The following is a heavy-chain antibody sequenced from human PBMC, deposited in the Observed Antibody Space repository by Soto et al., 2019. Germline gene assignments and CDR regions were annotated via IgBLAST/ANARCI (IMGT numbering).Heavy chain of an antibody. CDR3: ATDGDIVVVVAATYFDY. CDR2: ISGSGGST. Sequence: EVQLLESGGGLVQPGGSLRLSCAASGFTFSSYAMSWVRQAPGKGLEWVSAISGSGGSTYYADSVKARFTISRDNSKNRLYLQMNSLRSEDTAVYYCATDGDIVVVVAATYFDYWGQGTLVTVSS. V-gene: IGHV3-23*01. D-gene: IGHD2-15*01. CDR1: GFTFSSYA. J-gene: IGHJ4*02.